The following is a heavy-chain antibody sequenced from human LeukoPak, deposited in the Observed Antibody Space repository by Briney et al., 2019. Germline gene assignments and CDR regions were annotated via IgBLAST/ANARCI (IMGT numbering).Heavy chain of an antibody. D-gene: IGHD4-17*01. CDR2: ISNNGGST. J-gene: IGHJ4*02. Sequence: PGGSLRLSCAASGFTFSSSAMSWVRQAPGKGLEWVSAISNNGGSTYYADSVKGRFTISRDNSKNSLYLQMNSLRTEDTALYYCAKSKTAVTTGHLDYWGQGTLVTVSS. CDR3: AKSKTAVTTGHLDY. V-gene: IGHV3-43*02. CDR1: GFTFSSSA.